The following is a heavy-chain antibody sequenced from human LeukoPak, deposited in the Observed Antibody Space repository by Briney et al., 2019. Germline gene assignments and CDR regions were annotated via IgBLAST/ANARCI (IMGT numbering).Heavy chain of an antibody. J-gene: IGHJ3*02. CDR2: IYHSGST. V-gene: IGHV4-38-2*01. Sequence: PSETLSLTCAVSGYSISSGYYWGWIRQPPGKGLEWIGSIYHSGSTYYNPSLKSRVTILVDTSKNQFSLKLSSVTAADTAVYYCARQVRPDAFDIWGQGTMVTVSS. D-gene: IGHD1-1*01. CDR3: ARQVRPDAFDI. CDR1: GYSISSGYY.